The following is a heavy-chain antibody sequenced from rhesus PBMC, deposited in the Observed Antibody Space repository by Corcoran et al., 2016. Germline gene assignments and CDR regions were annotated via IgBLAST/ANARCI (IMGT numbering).Heavy chain of an antibody. J-gene: IGHJ5-2*02. CDR2: SRHKVNGGTG. CDR1: VCTFRDYS. Sequence: EVRLVESGGGSVQPGGSLRLSFAASVCTFRDYSMSWFSQTPGEGPAGISISRHKVNGGTGEYAASVKGRFTTSRDDSKSIASLQMTSLTTEDTAVYYCARSGNSLDVWGRGVLVTVSS. CDR3: ARSGNSLDV. V-gene: IGHV3-116*02.